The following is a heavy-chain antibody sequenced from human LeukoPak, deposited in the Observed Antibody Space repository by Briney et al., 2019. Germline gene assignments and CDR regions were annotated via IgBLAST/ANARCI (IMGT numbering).Heavy chain of an antibody. J-gene: IGHJ4*02. Sequence: GGSLRLSCVASGLTFSSYWMSWVRQAPGKGLEWVANINQDGGEKYYVDSVKGRFTISRDNAKNSLYLQMNSLRAEDTAVYYCARSPPGVFGFDYWGQGTLVTVSS. CDR2: INQDGGEK. CDR3: ARSPPGVFGFDY. CDR1: GLTFSSYW. V-gene: IGHV3-7*01. D-gene: IGHD3-16*01.